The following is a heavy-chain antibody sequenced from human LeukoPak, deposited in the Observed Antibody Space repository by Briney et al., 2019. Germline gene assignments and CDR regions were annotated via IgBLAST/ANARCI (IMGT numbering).Heavy chain of an antibody. D-gene: IGHD6-13*01. CDR2: ISAYNGNT. J-gene: IGHJ4*02. V-gene: IGHV1-18*01. Sequence: GASVKVSCKASGYTFTNFGITWVRQAPGQGLEWMGWISAYNGNTKYAQKLQGRVTMTTDTSTTTGYMELRSLRSDDTAVYYCARDHSSSCQLLDYWGQGTLVTVSS. CDR1: GYTFTNFG. CDR3: ARDHSSSCQLLDY.